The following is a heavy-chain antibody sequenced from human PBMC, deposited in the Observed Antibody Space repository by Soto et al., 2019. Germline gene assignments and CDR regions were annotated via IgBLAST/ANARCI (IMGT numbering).Heavy chain of an antibody. CDR2: VYYDGST. Sequence: QVQLQESGPGLVKPSETLSLTCTVSGDSINYYYWSWIRQAPGKGLEWIGYVYYDGSTKYNPSLESRVTMSIDTSKNQFSLKLRSVIAADTAVYYCVSYDRQSGRYSLDCWGQGTLVTVSS. V-gene: IGHV4-59*01. CDR3: VSYDRQSGRYSLDC. D-gene: IGHD3-10*01. CDR1: GDSINYYY. J-gene: IGHJ4*02.